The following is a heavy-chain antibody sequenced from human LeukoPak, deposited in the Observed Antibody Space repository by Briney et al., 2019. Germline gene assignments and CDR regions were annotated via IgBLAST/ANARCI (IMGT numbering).Heavy chain of an antibody. J-gene: IGHJ4*02. V-gene: IGHV1-18*01. Sequence: GASVKVSCKASGYTFTSYGISWVRQAPGQGLEWMGWISAYNGNTNYAQKLQGRVTMTRNTSMSTAYMELNSLRSEDTVVYYCARANYYGSGKKDLDYWGQGTLVTVSS. CDR3: ARANYYGSGKKDLDY. D-gene: IGHD3-10*01. CDR1: GYTFTSYG. CDR2: ISAYNGNT.